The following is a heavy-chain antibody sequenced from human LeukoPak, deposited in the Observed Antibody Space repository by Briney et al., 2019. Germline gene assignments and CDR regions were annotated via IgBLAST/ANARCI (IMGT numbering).Heavy chain of an antibody. D-gene: IGHD1-26*01. CDR3: ARESGTHYYYYYYMDV. CDR2: ISSSSSYI. J-gene: IGHJ6*03. Sequence: NPGGSLRLSCAASGFTFGSYSMNWVRQAPGKGLEWVSSISSSSSYIYYADSVKGRFTISRDNAKNSLYLQMNSLRAEDTAVYYCARESGTHYYYYYYMDVWGKGTTVTVSS. V-gene: IGHV3-21*01. CDR1: GFTFGSYS.